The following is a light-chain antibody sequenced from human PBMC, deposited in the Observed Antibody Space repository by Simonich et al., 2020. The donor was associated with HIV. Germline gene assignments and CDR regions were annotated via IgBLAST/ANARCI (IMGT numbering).Light chain of an antibody. CDR1: QDIRNY. Sequence: DIQMTQSPSSLSASVGDRVTITCQASQDIRNYLNWYQPKPRKAPKLLIYDASNLETGVPSRFSGSGSGTDFTFTISSLQPEDIATYYCQHYDNLPLLTFGGGTKVEIK. CDR3: QHYDNLPLLT. J-gene: IGKJ4*01. CDR2: DAS. V-gene: IGKV1-33*01.